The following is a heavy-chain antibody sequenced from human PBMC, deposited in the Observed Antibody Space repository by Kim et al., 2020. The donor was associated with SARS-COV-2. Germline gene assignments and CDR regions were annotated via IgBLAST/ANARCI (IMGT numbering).Heavy chain of an antibody. Sequence: ASVKVSCKASGYTFTSYGISWVRQAPGQGLEWMGWISAYNGNTNYAQKLQGRVTMTTDTSTSTAYMELRSLRSDDTAVYYCARDDRQARSSGWYPDWFNPWVERTVVTV. CDR2: ISAYNGNT. CDR3: ARDDRQARSSGWYPDWFNP. CDR1: GYTFTSYG. J-gene: IGHJ5*02. D-gene: IGHD6-19*01. V-gene: IGHV1-18*01.